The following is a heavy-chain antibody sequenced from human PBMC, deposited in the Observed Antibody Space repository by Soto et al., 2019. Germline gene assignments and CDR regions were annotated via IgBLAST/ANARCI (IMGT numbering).Heavy chain of an antibody. CDR2: VYHTGRT. CDR3: ARDFAYFDS. D-gene: IGHD3-3*01. V-gene: IGHV4-61*01. Sequence: SGTLSLTCAVSGGSFKSGSYSWSWIRQPQGKGLEWIGYVYHTGRTSYNPSLKSRVSISMDTSKNQFSRNLDSVTAADTAVYFFARDFAYFDSWGQGTLVTVSS. CDR1: GGSFKSGSYS. J-gene: IGHJ4*02.